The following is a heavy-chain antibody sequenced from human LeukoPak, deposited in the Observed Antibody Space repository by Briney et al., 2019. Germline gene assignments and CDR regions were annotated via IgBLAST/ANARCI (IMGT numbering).Heavy chain of an antibody. J-gene: IGHJ3*02. V-gene: IGHV3-9*01. D-gene: IGHD3-10*01. CDR2: ISWNSGSI. CDR1: GFTFDDYA. Sequence: GGSLRLSCAASGFTFDDYAMHWVRQAPGKGLEWVSGISWNSGSIGYADSVKGRFTISRDNAKNSLYLQMNSLRAEDTALYYCAKDMISYGSGSAFDIWGQGTMVTVSS. CDR3: AKDMISYGSGSAFDI.